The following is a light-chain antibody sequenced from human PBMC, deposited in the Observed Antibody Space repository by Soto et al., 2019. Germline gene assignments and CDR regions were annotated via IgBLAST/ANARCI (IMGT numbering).Light chain of an antibody. Sequence: ANQLTQSPSSLSASVGDRVTITCRASQAISSALAWYQQKPGKPPKLLIYDASTLQSGVPSRFSGTASGTDFTLTISGLQSEDFAVYYCQQYNNWPQTFGQGTKVDIK. CDR2: DAS. J-gene: IGKJ1*01. V-gene: IGKV1D-13*01. CDR1: QAISSA. CDR3: QQYNNWPQT.